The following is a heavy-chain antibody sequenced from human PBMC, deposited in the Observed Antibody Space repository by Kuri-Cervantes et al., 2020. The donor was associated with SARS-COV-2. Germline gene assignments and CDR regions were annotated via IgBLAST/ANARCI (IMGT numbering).Heavy chain of an antibody. CDR2: ISYSGNT. J-gene: IGHJ6*02. CDR1: GGSISSYY. CDR3: ARDTGTYCSDISCYSYYYYYGMDV. V-gene: IGHV4-59*01. D-gene: IGHD2-2*01. Sequence: SETLSLTCTVSGGSISSYYWSWIRQPPGKGLEWIGYISYSGNTNYNPSLKSRVTISVDTSKNQFSLRLSSVTAADTAVYYCARDTGTYCSDISCYSYYYYYGMDVWGQGTTVTVSS.